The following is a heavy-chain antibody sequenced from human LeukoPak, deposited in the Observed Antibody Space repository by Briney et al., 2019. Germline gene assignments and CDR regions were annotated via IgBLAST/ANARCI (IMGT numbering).Heavy chain of an antibody. Sequence: ASVKVSCKASGYPFTGYYMHWVRQAPGQGLEWMGWINPNSGGTNYAQKFQGRVTMTRDTSINTAYMELSRLRSDDTAVYYCASEFGYCSGGSCYSDPTEYFQHWGQGTLVTVSS. CDR2: INPNSGGT. D-gene: IGHD2-15*01. J-gene: IGHJ1*01. V-gene: IGHV1-2*02. CDR1: GYPFTGYY. CDR3: ASEFGYCSGGSCYSDPTEYFQH.